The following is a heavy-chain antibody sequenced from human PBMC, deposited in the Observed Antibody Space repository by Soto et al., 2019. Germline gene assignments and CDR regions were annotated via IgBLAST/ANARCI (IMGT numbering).Heavy chain of an antibody. CDR3: AHRPNYGARFAP. J-gene: IGHJ5*02. Sequence: SGPTLVNPTQTLTLTCTFSGFSLNTRAVGVGWIRQPPGKALEWLALIFWDDDKRYSPSLKNRLTITKDTSKNQVVLTMTNMDPVDTATYFRAHRPNYGARFAPWGPGTLVTVSS. V-gene: IGHV2-5*02. CDR2: IFWDDDK. D-gene: IGHD4-17*01. CDR1: GFSLNTRAVG.